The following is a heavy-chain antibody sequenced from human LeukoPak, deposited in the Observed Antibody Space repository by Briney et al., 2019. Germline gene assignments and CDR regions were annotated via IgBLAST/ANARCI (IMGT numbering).Heavy chain of an antibody. CDR1: GYTFTSYG. CDR2: ISAYNGNT. D-gene: IGHD3-22*01. Sequence: ASVKVSCKASGYTFTSYGISWVRQAPGQGLEWVGWISAYNGNTNYAQNLQGRVTMTTDTSTSTAYMELRSLRSDDTAVYYCAREDYYDSSGYGIWGQGTLVTVSS. CDR3: AREDYYDSSGYGI. V-gene: IGHV1-18*01. J-gene: IGHJ4*02.